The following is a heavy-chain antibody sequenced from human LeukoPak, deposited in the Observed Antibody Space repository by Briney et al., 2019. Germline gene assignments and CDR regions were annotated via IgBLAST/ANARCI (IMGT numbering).Heavy chain of an antibody. V-gene: IGHV3-23*01. D-gene: IGHD3-22*01. Sequence: GGSLRLSCAASGFTFSGFAMSWIRQAPGKGLEWVSSISRSGESTFYADSVRGRFTISRDNAKNSLSLQMDSLRAEDTAVYYCASWKVVVSNGGSDIWGQGTMVTVSS. CDR1: GFTFSGFA. J-gene: IGHJ3*02. CDR2: ISRSGEST. CDR3: ASWKVVVSNGGSDI.